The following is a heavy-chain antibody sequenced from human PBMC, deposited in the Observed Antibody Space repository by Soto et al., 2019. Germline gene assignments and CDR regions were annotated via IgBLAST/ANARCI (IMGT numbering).Heavy chain of an antibody. J-gene: IGHJ5*02. CDR2: IYYSGST. V-gene: IGHV4-31*03. CDR1: GGSISSGGYY. D-gene: IGHD2-15*01. Sequence: SETLSLTCTVSGGSISSGGYYWSWIRQHPGKGLEWIGYIYYSGSTYYNPSLKSRVTISVDTSKNQFSLKLSSVTAADTAVYYCAREGSLYCSGGSCYPNNWFDPWGQGTLVTVSS. CDR3: AREGSLYCSGGSCYPNNWFDP.